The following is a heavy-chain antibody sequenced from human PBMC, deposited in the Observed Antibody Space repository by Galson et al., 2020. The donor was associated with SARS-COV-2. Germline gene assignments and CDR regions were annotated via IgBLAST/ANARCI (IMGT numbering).Heavy chain of an antibody. Sequence: HGESLKISCKGSGYSFTSYWIGWVRQMPGKGLEWMGIIYPGDSDTRYSPSFQGQVTISADKSISTAYLQWSSLKASDTAMYYFARGRGYSYVHTTFEYWGQVTLVPVSS. CDR2: IYPGDSDT. CDR1: GYSFTSYW. D-gene: IGHD5-18*01. CDR3: ARGRGYSYVHTTFEY. J-gene: IGHJ4*02. V-gene: IGHV5-51*01.